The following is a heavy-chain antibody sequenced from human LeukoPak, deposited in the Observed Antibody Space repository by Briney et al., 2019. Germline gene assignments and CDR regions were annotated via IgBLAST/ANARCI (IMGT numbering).Heavy chain of an antibody. J-gene: IGHJ4*02. V-gene: IGHV4-61*02. D-gene: IGHD4-11*01. CDR3: ARAGTTGNF. CDR1: GGSISSGSYY. Sequence: PSETLSLTCTVSGGSISSGSYYWSWLRQPAGRGLEWIGRIYTSGSTNYNPSLKSRVTMSVDTSKNQVSLKLTSVTAADTAVYYCARAGTTGNFWGEGTLVTVSS. CDR2: IYTSGST.